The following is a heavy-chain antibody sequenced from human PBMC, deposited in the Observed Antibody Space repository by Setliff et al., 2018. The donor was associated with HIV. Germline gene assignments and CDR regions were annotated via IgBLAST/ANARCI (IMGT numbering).Heavy chain of an antibody. D-gene: IGHD3-9*01. CDR1: GGSTSSGNYY. J-gene: IGHJ4*02. V-gene: IGHV4-61*02. CDR2: IYVSGST. CDR3: ARSRRYFDWSLDY. Sequence: SETLSLTCTVSGGSTSSGNYYWSWIRQPAGKGLEWIGRIYVSGSTNYNPSLKSRVTMSVDTSKKQFSLKLSSVTAADAAVFYCARSRRYFDWSLDYWGQGTLVTVSS.